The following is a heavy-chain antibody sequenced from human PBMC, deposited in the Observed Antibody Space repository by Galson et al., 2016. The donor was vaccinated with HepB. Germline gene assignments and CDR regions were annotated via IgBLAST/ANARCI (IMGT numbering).Heavy chain of an antibody. D-gene: IGHD3-22*01. CDR2: IYHTGST. Sequence: SETLSLTCTVSGGSISTYYWSWIRQPPGKGLEWIGYIYHTGSTNSNPSLKSRVTISVDTSKNQFSLKLSSVTAADTAMYYCARMIVVGDAFEIWGQGTMVSVSS. CDR1: GGSISTYY. CDR3: ARMIVVGDAFEI. J-gene: IGHJ3*02. V-gene: IGHV4-59*01.